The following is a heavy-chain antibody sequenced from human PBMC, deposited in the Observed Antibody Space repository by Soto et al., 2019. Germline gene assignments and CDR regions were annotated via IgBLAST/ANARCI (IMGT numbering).Heavy chain of an antibody. CDR1: GYTFTSYY. D-gene: IGHD3-3*01. V-gene: IGHV1-46*03. CDR3: ARDMNDFWSCYGSYYYYMDV. J-gene: IGHJ6*03. Sequence: ASVKVSCKASGYTFTSYYMHWVRQAPGQGLEWMGIINPSGGSTSYAQKFQGRVTMTRDTSTSTVYMELSSLRSEDTAVYYCARDMNDFWSCYGSYYYYMDVWGKGATVTVSS. CDR2: INPSGGST.